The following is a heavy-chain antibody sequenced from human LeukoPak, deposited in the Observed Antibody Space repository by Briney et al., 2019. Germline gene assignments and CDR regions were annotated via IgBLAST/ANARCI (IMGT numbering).Heavy chain of an antibody. CDR1: GYTFSTYW. Sequence: PGGSLRLSCAASGYTFSTYWMSWVRQAPGKGLEWVANIKQDGSEKYYVDSVKGRFTISRDNAKNSLYLQMNSLRAEDTAVYYCARDVKLERVAYYFDYWGQGTLVTVSS. CDR2: IKQDGSEK. CDR3: ARDVKLERVAYYFDY. J-gene: IGHJ4*02. V-gene: IGHV3-7*01. D-gene: IGHD1-1*01.